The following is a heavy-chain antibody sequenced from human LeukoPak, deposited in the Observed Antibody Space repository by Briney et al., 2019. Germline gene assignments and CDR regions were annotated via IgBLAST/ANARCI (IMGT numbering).Heavy chain of an antibody. D-gene: IGHD3-10*01. CDR1: GGSFTNYY. CDR2: IYPGDSDT. J-gene: IGHJ4*02. V-gene: IGHV5-51*01. Sequence: KPSETLSLTCAVYGGSFTNYYWSWIRQPPGKGLEWMGIIYPGDSDTRYSPSFQGQVTISADKSISTAYLQWSSLKASDTAMYYCARHVAPYYGSGSYYYDYWGQGTLVTVSS. CDR3: ARHVAPYYGSGSYYYDY.